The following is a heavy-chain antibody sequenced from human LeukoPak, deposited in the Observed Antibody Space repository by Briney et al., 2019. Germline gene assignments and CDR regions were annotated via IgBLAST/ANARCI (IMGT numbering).Heavy chain of an antibody. CDR3: ARDRAPGQRQLVPDAFDI. CDR2: ISYDGMNK. J-gene: IGHJ3*02. V-gene: IGHV3-30*19. D-gene: IGHD6-13*01. Sequence: GGSLRLSCAASGFTFSSYGMHWVRQAPGKGLEWVAVISYDGMNKYYADSVKGRFTISRDNSKNTLYLQMNSLRAEDTAVYYCARDRAPGQRQLVPDAFDIWGQGTMVTVSS. CDR1: GFTFSSYG.